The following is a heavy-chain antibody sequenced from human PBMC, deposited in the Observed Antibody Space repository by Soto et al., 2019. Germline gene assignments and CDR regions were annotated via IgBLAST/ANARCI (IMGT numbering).Heavy chain of an antibody. Sequence: GGSLRLSCAASGFTFDDYAMHWVRQAPGKGLEWVSGISWNSGSIGYADSVKGRFTISRDNAKNSLYLQMNSLRAEDTALYYCANGYCSGGSCYHEYFQHWGQGTLVTVSS. J-gene: IGHJ1*01. CDR2: ISWNSGSI. V-gene: IGHV3-9*01. CDR3: ANGYCSGGSCYHEYFQH. CDR1: GFTFDDYA. D-gene: IGHD2-15*01.